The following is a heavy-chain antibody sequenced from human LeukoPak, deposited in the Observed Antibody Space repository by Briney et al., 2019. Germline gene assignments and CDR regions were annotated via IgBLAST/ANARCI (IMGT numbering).Heavy chain of an antibody. J-gene: IGHJ5*02. CDR2: IYYSGTT. CDR3: ARSSSSGWGFRFDP. D-gene: IGHD6-19*01. Sequence: SETLSLTCTVSGGSISSYYWNWIRQPPGKGLEWIGYIYYSGTTNYNPSLKSRVTISVDTSKNQFSLKLSSVTAADTAVYYCARSSSSGWGFRFDPWGQGTLVTVST. V-gene: IGHV4-59*01. CDR1: GGSISSYY.